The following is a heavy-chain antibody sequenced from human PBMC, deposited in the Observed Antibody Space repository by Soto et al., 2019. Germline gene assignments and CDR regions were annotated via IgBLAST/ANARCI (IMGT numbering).Heavy chain of an antibody. CDR2: IVPMLGIT. D-gene: IGHD1-26*01. Sequence: QVPLVQSGAEVKKPGSSVKVSCEASGGTSTIYTITWVRQAPGQGLAWMGRIVPMLGITNYARNFQGRVTFPADTTTGTAYMELSSLRFEDTAMYCCATEKYGAGRVGVFYWGQGTQVTVSS. CDR1: GGTSTIYT. V-gene: IGHV1-69*02. J-gene: IGHJ4*02. CDR3: ATEKYGAGRVGVFY.